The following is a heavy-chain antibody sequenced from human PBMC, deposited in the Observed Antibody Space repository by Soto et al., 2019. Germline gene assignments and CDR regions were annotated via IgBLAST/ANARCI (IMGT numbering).Heavy chain of an antibody. J-gene: IGHJ5*02. D-gene: IGHD1-1*01. CDR2: ISGSGGST. V-gene: IGHV3-23*01. Sequence: QTGGSLRLSCAASGFTFSSYAMSWVRQAPGKGLEWVSAISGSGGSTYYADSVKGRFTISRDNSKNTLYLQMNSLRAEDTAVYYCAIVQLERTGVKRFDPWGQGTLVTVSS. CDR3: AIVQLERTGVKRFDP. CDR1: GFTFSSYA.